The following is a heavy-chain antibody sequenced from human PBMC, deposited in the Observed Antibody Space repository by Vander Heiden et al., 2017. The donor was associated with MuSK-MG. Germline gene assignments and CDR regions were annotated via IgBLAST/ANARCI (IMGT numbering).Heavy chain of an antibody. V-gene: IGHV3-9*01. Sequence: EVQLVESGGGLVQPGRSLRLSCAASGFTFDDYAMHWVRQAPGKGLEWVSGISWNSGSIGYADSVKGRFTISRDNAKNSLYLQMNSLRAEDTALYYCAKEGYTIFGVVIPFDYWGQGTLVTVSS. CDR3: AKEGYTIFGVVIPFDY. J-gene: IGHJ4*02. CDR1: GFTFDDYA. D-gene: IGHD3-3*01. CDR2: ISWNSGSI.